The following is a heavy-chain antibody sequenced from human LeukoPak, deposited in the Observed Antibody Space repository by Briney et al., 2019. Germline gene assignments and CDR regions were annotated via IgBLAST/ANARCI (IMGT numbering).Heavy chain of an antibody. CDR1: GFTFRNYA. V-gene: IGHV3-64*01. D-gene: IGHD6-19*01. Sequence: GGSLRLSCAASGFTFRNYAMHWVRQAPGKGLEYVSGISKNGGTTSYGNSVKGRFTISRDTSKNTLYLQMSSLRAEDTAVYYCVRESSAWELDYWGQGTLVTVSS. J-gene: IGHJ4*02. CDR2: ISKNGGTT. CDR3: VRESSAWELDY.